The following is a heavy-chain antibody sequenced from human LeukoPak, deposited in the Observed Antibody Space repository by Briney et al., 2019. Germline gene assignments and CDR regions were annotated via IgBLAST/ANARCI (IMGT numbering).Heavy chain of an antibody. V-gene: IGHV4-59*08. D-gene: IGHD1-7*01. Sequence: PSETLSLTCTVSGGSISSYYWSWIRQPPGKGLEWIGYIYYSGSTNYNPSLKSRVTISVDTSKNQFSLKLSSVTAADTAVYYCARRTGDWNYGDYFDYWGQGTLVTVSS. CDR3: ARRTGDWNYGDYFDY. J-gene: IGHJ4*02. CDR2: IYYSGST. CDR1: GGSISSYY.